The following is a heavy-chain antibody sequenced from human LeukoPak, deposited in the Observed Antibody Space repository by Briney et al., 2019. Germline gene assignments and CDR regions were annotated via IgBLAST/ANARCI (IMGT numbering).Heavy chain of an antibody. Sequence: SGTLSLTCAVSGGSISSSNWWSWVRQPPGKGLEWIGEIYHSGSANYNPSLKSRVTISVDKSKNQFSLKLSSVTAADTAVYYCARDQQFYYYYGMDVWGQGTTVTVSS. D-gene: IGHD6-13*01. CDR3: ARDQQFYYYYGMDV. CDR1: GGSISSSNW. CDR2: IYHSGSA. V-gene: IGHV4-4*02. J-gene: IGHJ6*02.